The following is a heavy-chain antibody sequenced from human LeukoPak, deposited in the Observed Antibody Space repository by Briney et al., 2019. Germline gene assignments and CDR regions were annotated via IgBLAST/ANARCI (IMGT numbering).Heavy chain of an antibody. CDR2: INPNSGDT. D-gene: IGHD2-2*01. Sequence: ASVKVSCKASGYTFTGYYMHWVRQAPGQGLEWMGWINPNSGDTNYAQNFQARVTMTRDTSINTAYMELSTLTSDDTAVYYCARGRDLDCSSTSCSMFDYWGQGTLVTVSS. CDR1: GYTFTGYY. CDR3: ARGRDLDCSSTSCSMFDY. J-gene: IGHJ4*02. V-gene: IGHV1-2*02.